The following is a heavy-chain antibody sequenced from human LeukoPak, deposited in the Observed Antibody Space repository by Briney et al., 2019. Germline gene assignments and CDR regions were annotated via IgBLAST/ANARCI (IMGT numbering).Heavy chain of an antibody. CDR1: GFTFSSYG. CDR2: ISGSGATT. D-gene: IGHD4-17*01. CDR3: AKVHGPTTVSDY. Sequence: GGTLRLSCAASGFTFSSYGMNWVRQAPGKGLEWVSSISGSGATTYYADSVKGRFTISRDNSKNTLYLQMNSLRAEDTAVYYCAKVHGPTTVSDYWGQGTLVTVSS. J-gene: IGHJ4*02. V-gene: IGHV3-23*01.